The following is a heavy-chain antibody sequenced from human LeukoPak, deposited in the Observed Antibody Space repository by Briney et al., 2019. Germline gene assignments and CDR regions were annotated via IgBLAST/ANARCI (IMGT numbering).Heavy chain of an antibody. D-gene: IGHD3-3*01. J-gene: IGHJ4*02. CDR3: AKDLGLAIFYFDY. CDR2: ISGSGGST. CDR1: GFTFSSYA. V-gene: IGHV3-23*01. Sequence: GGSLRLSCAASGFTFSSYAMSWVRQAPGKGLEWVSAISGSGGSTYYVDSVKGRFTISRDNSKNTLYLQMNSLRAEDTAVYYCAKDLGLAIFYFDYWGQGTLVTVSS.